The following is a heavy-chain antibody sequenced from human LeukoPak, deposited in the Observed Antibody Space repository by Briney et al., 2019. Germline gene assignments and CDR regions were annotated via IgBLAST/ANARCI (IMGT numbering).Heavy chain of an antibody. CDR3: ARGGRGGRFDP. CDR2: VYTSGST. J-gene: IGHJ5*02. Sequence: SETLSLTCTVSGGSISSGSYYWSWIRQPAGKGLEYIGRVYTSGSTNYNPSLKSRVTISVDTSKNQFSLKLSSVTAADTAVYYCARGGRGGRFDPWGQGTLVTVSS. D-gene: IGHD3-10*01. CDR1: GGSISSGSYY. V-gene: IGHV4-61*02.